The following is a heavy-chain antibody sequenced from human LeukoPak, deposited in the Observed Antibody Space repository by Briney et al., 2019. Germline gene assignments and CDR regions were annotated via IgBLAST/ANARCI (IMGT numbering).Heavy chain of an antibody. J-gene: IGHJ4*02. Sequence: ASVKVSSKASGYTFTNYGISWVRQAPGQGLEWVAWISLATGAPSYAQKFEGRVTLTTDTSTSTAYMELRSLKSDDTAVYYCARDIGLVRGIIMAHWGQGTLVTVSS. CDR3: ARDIGLVRGIIMAH. V-gene: IGHV1-18*01. CDR2: ISLATGAP. D-gene: IGHD3-10*01. CDR1: GYTFTNYG.